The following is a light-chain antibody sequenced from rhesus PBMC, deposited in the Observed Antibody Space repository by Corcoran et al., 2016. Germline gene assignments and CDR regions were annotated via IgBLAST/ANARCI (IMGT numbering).Light chain of an antibody. Sequence: DIQMTQSPSSLSASVGARVTITCQASQSLSNYLNWYQQKPGKFPKLLIYRASSLQSGIPSRFSGSGSGTEFTLTISSLQPEDFATYYCQQGYSYPLTFGGGTKVELK. V-gene: IGKV1S9*01. CDR1: QSLSNY. CDR2: RAS. CDR3: QQGYSYPLT. J-gene: IGKJ4*01.